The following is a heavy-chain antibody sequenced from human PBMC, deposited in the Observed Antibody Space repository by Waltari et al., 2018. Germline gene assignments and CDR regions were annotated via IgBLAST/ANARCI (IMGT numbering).Heavy chain of an antibody. J-gene: IGHJ6*03. D-gene: IGHD3-3*01. Sequence: QVQLQESGPGLVKPSQTLSLTCTVSGGSIRSGSYYWSWLRQPAGTGMEWIGRIYTSGSTNYNPSRKSRVTISVDTSKNQFSLKLSSVTAADTAVYYCARGGGYYDFWSGYPYYYYYYMDVWGKGTTVTVSS. CDR2: IYTSGST. V-gene: IGHV4-61*02. CDR3: ARGGGYYDFWSGYPYYYYYYMDV. CDR1: GGSIRSGSYY.